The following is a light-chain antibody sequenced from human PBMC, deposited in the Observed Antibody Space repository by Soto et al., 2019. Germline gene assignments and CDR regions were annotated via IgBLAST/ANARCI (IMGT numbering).Light chain of an antibody. CDR2: DTF. CDR3: QHRSDWPWK. J-gene: IGKJ1*01. Sequence: EIVLTQSPVTLSLSPGERVTLSCRASQNIAKYLAWYQQRPGQAPRLVFYDTFNTATGNPPSFSGSGSGTDFTLTISSLEPEDFAVYYCQHRSDWPWKCGQGTKVEVK. V-gene: IGKV3-11*01. CDR1: QNIAKY.